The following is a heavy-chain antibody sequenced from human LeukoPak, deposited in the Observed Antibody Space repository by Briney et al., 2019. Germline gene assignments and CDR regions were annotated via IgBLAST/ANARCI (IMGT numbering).Heavy chain of an antibody. V-gene: IGHV4-59*01. Sequence: PSETLSLTCTVSGGSISSYYWSWIRQPPGKGLEWIGYIYYSGSTNYNPSPKSRVTISVDTSKNQFSLKLSSVTAADTAVYYCASSVVAGTQIDCWGQGTLVTVSS. J-gene: IGHJ4*02. D-gene: IGHD6-19*01. CDR3: ASSVVAGTQIDC. CDR1: GGSISSYY. CDR2: IYYSGST.